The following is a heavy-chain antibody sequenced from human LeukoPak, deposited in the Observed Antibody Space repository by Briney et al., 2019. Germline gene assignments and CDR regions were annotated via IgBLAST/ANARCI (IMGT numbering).Heavy chain of an antibody. J-gene: IGHJ4*02. CDR2: ISGSGGRT. V-gene: IGHV3-23*01. D-gene: IGHD6-13*01. Sequence: GGALRLSCAASGFTFSSYAMNWVRQAPGKGLEWVSGISGSGGRTNYADSVKGRFTISRDNSKNTLYLQMNSLRAEDTAVYYCAKVPSSTWSLTPDYFDYWGRGTLVTVSS. CDR3: AKVPSSTWSLTPDYFDY. CDR1: GFTFSSYA.